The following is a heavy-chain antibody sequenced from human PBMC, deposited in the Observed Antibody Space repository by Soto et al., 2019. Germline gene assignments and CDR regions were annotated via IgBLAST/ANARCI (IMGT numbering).Heavy chain of an antibody. CDR2: ISSSSSTI. V-gene: IGHV3-48*01. Sequence: GGSLRLSCAASGFTFSSYSMNWVRQAPGKGLEWVSYISSSSSTIYYADSVKGRFTISRDNAKNSLYLQMNSLRGEDTAVYYCARDSQWLVVDYWGQGTLVTVSS. J-gene: IGHJ4*02. CDR1: GFTFSSYS. D-gene: IGHD6-19*01. CDR3: ARDSQWLVVDY.